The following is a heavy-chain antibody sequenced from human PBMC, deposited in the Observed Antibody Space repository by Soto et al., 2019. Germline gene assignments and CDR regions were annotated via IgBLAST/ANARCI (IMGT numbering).Heavy chain of an antibody. V-gene: IGHV1-18*04. D-gene: IGHD3-3*01. CDR2: ISPYNGKT. J-gene: IGHJ5*02. CDR3: ARDPNDFWSSYFFEP. Sequence: ASVKVSCKASGYTFATYGINWVRQAPGLGLEWMGWISPYNGKTEFAEKFQGRVTMATDTSTSTAYMEVRSLRSGDTAVYYCARDPNDFWSSYFFEPWGQGTLVNVSS. CDR1: GYTFATYG.